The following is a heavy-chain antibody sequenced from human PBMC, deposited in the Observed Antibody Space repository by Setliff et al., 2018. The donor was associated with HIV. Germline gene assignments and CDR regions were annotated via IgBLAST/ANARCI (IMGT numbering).Heavy chain of an antibody. CDR2: INPNSGGT. CDR3: ARAPNSPYYSNVWYADH. J-gene: IGHJ5*02. V-gene: IGHV1-2*04. D-gene: IGHD3-22*01. CDR1: GYTFTGYY. Sequence: ASVKVSCKASGYTFTGYYMHWVRQAPGQGLEWMGWINPNSGGTNYAQKFQGWVTMTRDTSISTAYMELSRLRSDDTALYFCARAPNSPYYSNVWYADHWGQGTLVTVSS.